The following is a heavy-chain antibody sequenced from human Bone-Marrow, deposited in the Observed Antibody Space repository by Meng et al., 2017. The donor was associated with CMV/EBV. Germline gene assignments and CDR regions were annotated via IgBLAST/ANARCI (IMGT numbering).Heavy chain of an antibody. J-gene: IGHJ4*02. CDR1: GGSFSTYG. Sequence: SVKVSCKASGGSFSTYGINWVRQAPGQGLEWMGGVVPVLGIANSAQKFQGRLTITADKSTSTTYMELSSLRFEDTAVYYCARAPSGWGAGFDHWGQGTLVTVSS. D-gene: IGHD1-26*01. CDR3: ARAPSGWGAGFDH. V-gene: IGHV1-69*10. CDR2: VVPVLGIA.